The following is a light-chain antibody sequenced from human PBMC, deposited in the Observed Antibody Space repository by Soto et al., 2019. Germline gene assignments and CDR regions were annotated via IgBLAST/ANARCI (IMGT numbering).Light chain of an antibody. Sequence: QSVLTQPASVSGSPGQSITISCTGTSSDIGAYDYVSWYQQYPGRVPKLLIHEVTNRPSGVPDRFSGSKSGNTASLTISGLQAEDEADYYCCSYAGSYTWVFGGGTQLTVL. V-gene: IGLV2-11*01. CDR3: CSYAGSYTWV. J-gene: IGLJ3*02. CDR2: EVT. CDR1: SSDIGAYDY.